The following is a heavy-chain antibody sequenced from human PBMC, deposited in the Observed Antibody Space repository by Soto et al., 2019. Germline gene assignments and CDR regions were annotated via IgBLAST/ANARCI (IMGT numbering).Heavy chain of an antibody. Sequence: EVQLLESGGGLVQPGGSLRLSCAASEFTFSNYAMSWVRQAPGKGLEWVSAISYGGGTTYYADSVKGRFTISRDNSKNTLYLQMNSLRAEDTAVYYCAKNPGYYYDGTGYHFDYWGQGTLFTVSS. D-gene: IGHD3-22*01. CDR1: EFTFSNYA. V-gene: IGHV3-23*01. CDR2: ISYGGGTT. J-gene: IGHJ4*02. CDR3: AKNPGYYYDGTGYHFDY.